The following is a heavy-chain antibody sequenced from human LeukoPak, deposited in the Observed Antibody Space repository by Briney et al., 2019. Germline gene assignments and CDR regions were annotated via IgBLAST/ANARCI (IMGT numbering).Heavy chain of an antibody. CDR1: GGSFSGYY. J-gene: IGHJ5*02. D-gene: IGHD6-13*01. CDR3: ARAGLGSSWYNWFDP. V-gene: IGHV4-34*01. Sequence: RTSETLSLTCAVYGGSFSGYYWSWIRQPPGKGLEWIGEINHSGSTNYNPSLKSRVTISVDTSKNQFSLKLSSVTAADTAVYYCARAGLGSSWYNWFDPWGQGTLVTVSS. CDR2: INHSGST.